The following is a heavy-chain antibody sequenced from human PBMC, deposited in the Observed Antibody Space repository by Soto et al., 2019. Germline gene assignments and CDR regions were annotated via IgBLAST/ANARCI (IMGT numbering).Heavy chain of an antibody. CDR1: GFEFTYYG. V-gene: IGHV3-30*18. CDR2: ISYDGDNI. D-gene: IGHD4-17*01. Sequence: HVQLVESGGGVVQPGKSLRLSCVASGFEFTYYGMHWVRQAPGKGLEWVAVISYDGDNIYYGDSVKGRFSISRDDSKNTVYLQMDSLRAEDTAVYYCAKSGTPVTTFWYFDLWGRGTPVSVSS. CDR3: AKSGTPVTTFWYFDL. J-gene: IGHJ2*01.